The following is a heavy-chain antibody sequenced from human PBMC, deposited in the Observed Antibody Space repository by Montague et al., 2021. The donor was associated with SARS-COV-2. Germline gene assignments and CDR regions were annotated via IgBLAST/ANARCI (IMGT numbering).Heavy chain of an antibody. Sequence: SETLSLTCTVSGGSITGYYWSWLRRSPGKGLEWIAYIYDGGAVNYNPSLGSRVTISTDTSKNQLSLKVNSVTAADTAGYYCVRDHPYGGPRGAFDIWGQGTLVTVSS. CDR1: GGSITGYY. CDR3: VRDHPYGGPRGAFDI. CDR2: IYDGGAV. D-gene: IGHD4-23*01. V-gene: IGHV4-59*01. J-gene: IGHJ3*02.